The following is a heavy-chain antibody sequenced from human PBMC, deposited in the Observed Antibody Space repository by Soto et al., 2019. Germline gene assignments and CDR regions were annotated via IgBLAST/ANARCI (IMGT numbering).Heavy chain of an antibody. V-gene: IGHV1-69*01. CDR3: AKSRAYSVTEPALCDEMDV. Sequence: QVQLVQSGAEVKTPGSSLKVSCKASGGTFNSHALSWVRQAPGQGLEWVGATIHILRTRKYDQKVQDRVTFSADESADTAYMEVTSLRSEDTAVYYCAKSRAYSVTEPALCDEMDVWGQGTTVSFSS. J-gene: IGHJ6*02. CDR1: GGTFNSHA. D-gene: IGHD5-12*01. CDR2: TIHILRTR.